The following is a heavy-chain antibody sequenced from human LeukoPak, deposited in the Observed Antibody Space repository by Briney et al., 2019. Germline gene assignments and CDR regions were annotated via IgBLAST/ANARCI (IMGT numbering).Heavy chain of an antibody. V-gene: IGHV1-69*05. J-gene: IGHJ4*02. CDR2: IIPIFGTA. CDR1: GGTFSSYA. Sequence: GSSVRVSCKASGGTFSSYAISWVRQAPGQGLEWMGGIIPIFGTANYAQKFQGRVTITTDESTSTAYMELSSLRSEDTAVYYCAGGRGGRFLPLCYWGQGTLVTVSS. CDR3: AGGRGGRFLPLCY. D-gene: IGHD1-26*01.